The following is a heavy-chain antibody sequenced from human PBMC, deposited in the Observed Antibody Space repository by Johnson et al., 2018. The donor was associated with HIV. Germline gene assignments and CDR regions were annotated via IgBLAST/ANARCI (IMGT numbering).Heavy chain of an antibody. V-gene: IGHV3-15*01. Sequence: VQLVESGGGVVQPGMSLRLSCAASGFTFSNAWMNWVRQAPGKGLEWVGRIKSKTDGGTTDYAAPVKGRFTISRDDSKNTLYLQMNSLKTEDTAVYYCTSERGRYYDSSNDAFDIWGQGTMVTVSS. CDR2: IKSKTDGGTT. CDR3: TSERGRYYDSSNDAFDI. CDR1: GFTFSNAW. J-gene: IGHJ3*02. D-gene: IGHD3-22*01.